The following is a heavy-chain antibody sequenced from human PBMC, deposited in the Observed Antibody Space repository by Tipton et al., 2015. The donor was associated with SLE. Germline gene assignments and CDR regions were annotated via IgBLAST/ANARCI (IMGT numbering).Heavy chain of an antibody. V-gene: IGHV1-46*01. Sequence: QLVQSGAEVKKSGASVKVSCKASGYSFTSYYIHWVRQAPGQGLEWMGIIHPSGGSASYAQEIQGRVTMTRDTSTSTVYMELSSLLSEDTAVYYGARGDYYSYHRDVWGKGTPFTVSS. J-gene: IGHJ6*03. CDR1: GYSFTSYY. CDR2: IHPSGGSA. CDR3: ARGDYYSYHRDV.